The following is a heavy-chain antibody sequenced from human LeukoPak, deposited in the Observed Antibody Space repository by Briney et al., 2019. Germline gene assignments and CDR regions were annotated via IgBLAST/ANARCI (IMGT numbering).Heavy chain of an antibody. CDR1: GFSFYNLA. CDR3: AKAYGTNGYYQLPIDF. V-gene: IGHV3-30*04. D-gene: IGHD3-22*01. CDR2: ISHDGNSR. Sequence: GGSLRHACATSGFSFYNLAFHWVRQAPGKGLEWVSLISHDGNSRKYADSVKGRFIVSRDNSKNTLYLQMNSLRAEDTAVYYCAKAYGTNGYYQLPIDFWGQGTLVTVSS. J-gene: IGHJ4*02.